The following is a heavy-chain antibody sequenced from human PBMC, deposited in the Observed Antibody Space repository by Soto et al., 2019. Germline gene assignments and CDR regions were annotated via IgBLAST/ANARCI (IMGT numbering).Heavy chain of an antibody. CDR3: ARESPLLFLVDY. D-gene: IGHD2-21*02. J-gene: IGHJ4*02. CDR2: IYYSGST. CDR1: GGSIISGGYY. V-gene: IGHV4-31*03. Sequence: SETLSLTCTVSGGSIISGGYYWSWIRQHPGKGLEWIGYIYYSGSTYYNPSLKSRVTISVDTSKNQFSLKLSSVTAADTAVYYCARESPLLFLVDYWGQGTLVTVSS.